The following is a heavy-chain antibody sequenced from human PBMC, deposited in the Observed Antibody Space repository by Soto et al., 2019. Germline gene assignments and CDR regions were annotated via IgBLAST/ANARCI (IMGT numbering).Heavy chain of an antibody. Sequence: SETLSLTCTVSGGSISSYYWSWIRQPPGKGLEWIGYIYYSGSTNYNPSLKSRVTISVDTSKNQFSLKLSSVTAADTAVYYCARSRAWSGYYYYYMDVWGKGTTVTVSS. D-gene: IGHD3-3*01. CDR2: IYYSGST. V-gene: IGHV4-59*01. J-gene: IGHJ6*03. CDR3: ARSRAWSGYYYYYMDV. CDR1: GGSISSYY.